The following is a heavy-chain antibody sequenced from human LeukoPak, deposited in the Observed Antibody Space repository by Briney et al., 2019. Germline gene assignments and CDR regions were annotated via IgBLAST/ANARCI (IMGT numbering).Heavy chain of an antibody. CDR3: ARQLPHYGSGDNGGYYYYYYYMDV. Sequence: SETLTLTCTVSGGSIRGYYWSWIRQPPGKGLEWIAHMYYSGSSKYNPYLKSRATISRDTSKNQFSLKLSSVTAADTAVYYCARQLPHYGSGDNGGYYYYYYYMDVWGKGTTVTISS. D-gene: IGHD3-10*01. CDR2: MYYSGSS. V-gene: IGHV4-59*08. CDR1: GGSIRGYY. J-gene: IGHJ6*03.